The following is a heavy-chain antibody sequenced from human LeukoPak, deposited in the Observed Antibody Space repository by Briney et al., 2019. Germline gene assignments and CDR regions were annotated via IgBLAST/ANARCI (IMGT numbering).Heavy chain of an antibody. CDR2: INHSGST. J-gene: IGHJ5*02. CDR3: ARGLPSSSRSNWFDP. Sequence: SETLSLTCAVYGGSFSGYYWSWIRQPPGKGLEWIGEINHSGSTNYNPSLKSRVTISVDTSKNQFSLKLSSVTAADTAVYYCARGLPSSSRSNWFDPWGQGTLVTVSS. V-gene: IGHV4-34*01. D-gene: IGHD6-13*01. CDR1: GGSFSGYY.